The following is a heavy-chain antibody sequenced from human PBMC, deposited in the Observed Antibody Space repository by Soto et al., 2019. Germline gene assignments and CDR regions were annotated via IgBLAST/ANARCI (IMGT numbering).Heavy chain of an antibody. V-gene: IGHV5-10-1*01. CDR1: GYSFTSYW. J-gene: IGHJ6*02. CDR2: IDPSDSYT. D-gene: IGHD2-2*01. Sequence: GESLKISGKGSGYSFTSYWIGWVRQMPGKGLEWMGRIDPSDSYTNYSPSFQGHVTISADKSISTAYLQWSSLKASDTAMYYCARHEGRCSSTSCYARYYYYYGMDVWGQGTTVTVSS. CDR3: ARHEGRCSSTSCYARYYYYYGMDV.